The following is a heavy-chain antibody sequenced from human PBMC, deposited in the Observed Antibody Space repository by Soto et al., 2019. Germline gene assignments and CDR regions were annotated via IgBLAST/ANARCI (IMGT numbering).Heavy chain of an antibody. V-gene: IGHV4-31*03. Sequence: QVQLQESGPGLVKPSQTLSLTCTVSGGSISSGGYFWSWIRQHPGTGLEWIGHIYHSGNTYYNPSLKGRVTISVDTAKNQFSLKLSSVTAADTAMYYCARGRATLETTEFFHHWGQGTLVTVSS. CDR2: IYHSGNT. J-gene: IGHJ1*01. D-gene: IGHD1-26*01. CDR3: ARGRATLETTEFFHH. CDR1: GGSISSGGYF.